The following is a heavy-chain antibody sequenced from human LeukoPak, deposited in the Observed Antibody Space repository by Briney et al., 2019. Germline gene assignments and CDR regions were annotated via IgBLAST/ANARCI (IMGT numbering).Heavy chain of an antibody. V-gene: IGHV3-48*04. CDR1: GFTFSSYS. CDR3: ARDVDSGSYSNFDY. CDR2: ISSSSSTI. J-gene: IGHJ4*02. D-gene: IGHD1-26*01. Sequence: GRSLRLSCAASGFTFSSYSMNWIRQAPGKGLEWVSYISSSSSTIYYADSVKGRFTISRDNAKNSLYLQMNSLRAEDTAVYYCARDVDSGSYSNFDYWGQGTLVTVSS.